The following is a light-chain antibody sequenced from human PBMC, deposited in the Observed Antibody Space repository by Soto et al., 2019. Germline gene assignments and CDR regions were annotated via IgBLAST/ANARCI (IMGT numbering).Light chain of an antibody. Sequence: QSALTQPASVSGSLGQTITISCTGTSSDVGRYNTVSWYQHHPGKAPKLIIYEVTHRPAGISDRFSASKSGNTASLTISGLQAEDEADYYCNSLRVNHLYVFGSGTKVTVL. CDR3: NSLRVNHLYV. V-gene: IGLV2-14*01. CDR1: SSDVGRYNT. CDR2: EVT. J-gene: IGLJ1*01.